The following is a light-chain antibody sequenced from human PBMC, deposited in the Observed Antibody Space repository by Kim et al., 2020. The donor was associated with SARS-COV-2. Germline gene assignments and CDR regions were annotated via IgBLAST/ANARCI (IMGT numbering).Light chain of an antibody. V-gene: IGLV1-47*01. CDR2: RNN. Sequence: QSVLTQPPSASGTPGQKVTISCSGSSSNIGSNYVSWYQQLPGTAPKLLIYRNNQRPSGVPDRFSGSKSGTSATLAISGLRTGDEADYYCAAWDGSLSGPVFGGGTQLTVL. CDR1: SSNIGSNY. CDR3: AAWDGSLSGPV. J-gene: IGLJ2*01.